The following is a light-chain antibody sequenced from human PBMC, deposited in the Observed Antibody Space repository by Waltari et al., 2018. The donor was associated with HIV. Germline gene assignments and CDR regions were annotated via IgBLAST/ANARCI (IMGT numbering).Light chain of an antibody. Sequence: EPVLTQSPGTLSLSSGERATLSCRAGQTINSNYLAWYQHKPGLPPRLLIYDASTRAGGIPDRFRGGWSGTDFTLTISRLEPEDFAIYFCQQYEASPPMYTFGQGTRLEV. CDR1: QTINSNY. V-gene: IGKV3-20*01. CDR2: DAS. CDR3: QQYEASPPMYT. J-gene: IGKJ2*01.